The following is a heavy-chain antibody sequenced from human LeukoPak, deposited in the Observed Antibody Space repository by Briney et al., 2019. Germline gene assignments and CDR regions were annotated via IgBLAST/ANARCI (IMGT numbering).Heavy chain of an antibody. V-gene: IGHV3-30*18. CDR2: ISYDGSNK. J-gene: IGHJ6*02. CDR1: GFTFSSYG. Sequence: PGRSLRLSCAASGFTFSSYGMHWVRQAPGKGLEWVAVISYDGSNKYYADSVKGRFTVSRDNAKNSLYLQMNSLRAEDTASYYCAKDKGYYGPGTGMDVWGQGTTVTVSS. CDR3: AKDKGYYGPGTGMDV. D-gene: IGHD3-10*01.